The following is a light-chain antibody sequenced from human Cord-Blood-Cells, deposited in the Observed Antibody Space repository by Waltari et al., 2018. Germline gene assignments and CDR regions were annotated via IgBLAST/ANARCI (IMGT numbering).Light chain of an antibody. V-gene: IGKV1-5*01. CDR3: QQYNSYPWT. J-gene: IGKJ1*01. CDR2: DAS. CDR1: QSISSW. Sequence: DIQMNQSPSTLSASVGDRVTITCRASQSISSWSAWYQQKPGKAPKLLIYDASSLESWVPPRFSGSGSGTEFTLTISSLQPDDFATYYCQQYNSYPWTFGQGTKVEIK.